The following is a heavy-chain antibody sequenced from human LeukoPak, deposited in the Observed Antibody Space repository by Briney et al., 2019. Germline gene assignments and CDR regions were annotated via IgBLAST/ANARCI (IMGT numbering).Heavy chain of an antibody. Sequence: SETLSLTCTVSGGSISSYYWSWIRQPAGKGLEWIGRIHTSGSTNYNPSLKSRVAMSVDTSKNQFSLKLSSATAADTAVYYCARLAPYYDFWSGYFDYWGQGTLVTVSS. J-gene: IGHJ4*02. D-gene: IGHD3-3*01. CDR2: IHTSGST. CDR3: ARLAPYYDFWSGYFDY. V-gene: IGHV4-4*07. CDR1: GGSISSYY.